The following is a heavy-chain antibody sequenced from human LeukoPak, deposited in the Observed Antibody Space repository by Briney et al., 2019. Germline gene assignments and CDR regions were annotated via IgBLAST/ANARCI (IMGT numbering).Heavy chain of an antibody. CDR3: AKDRGDCYNLRVFDY. CDR2: ISWNSGSI. Sequence: PGRSLRLSCAASGFTFDDYAMHWVRQAPGKGLEWVSGISWNSGSIGYADSVKGRFTISRDNAKNSLYLQMNSLRAEDTALYYCAKDRGDCYNLRVFDYWGQGTLVTVSS. J-gene: IGHJ4*02. D-gene: IGHD5-24*01. CDR1: GFTFDDYA. V-gene: IGHV3-9*01.